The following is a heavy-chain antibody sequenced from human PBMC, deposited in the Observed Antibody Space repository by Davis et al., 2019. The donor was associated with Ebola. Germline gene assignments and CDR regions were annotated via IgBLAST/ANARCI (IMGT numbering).Heavy chain of an antibody. CDR2: IYHSGST. J-gene: IGHJ4*02. V-gene: IGHV4-38-2*02. CDR3: ARVGYRDYDFWSGFYTPKYYFDY. Sequence: GSLRLSCTVSGYSISSGYYWGWIRQPPGKGLEWIGSIYHSGSTYYNPSLKSRVTISVDTSKNQFSLKLSSVTAADTAVYYCARVGYRDYDFWSGFYTPKYYFDYRGQGTLVTVSS. CDR1: GYSISSGYY. D-gene: IGHD3-3*01.